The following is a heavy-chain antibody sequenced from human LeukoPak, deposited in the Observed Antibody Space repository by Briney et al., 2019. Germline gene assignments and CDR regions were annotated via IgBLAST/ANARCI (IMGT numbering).Heavy chain of an antibody. CDR1: GYTFTIHG. V-gene: IGHV1-18*01. Sequence: ASVTVSCKPSGYTFTIHGVSWVRLAPGQGLEWMGWVSGYNGNTNYAQKFQGRVSLTTETSTSTAYMELRSLRSDDTAVYYCARCSGGSRGWFDTWGQGTLVTVFS. CDR2: VSGYNGNT. D-gene: IGHD2-15*01. J-gene: IGHJ5*02. CDR3: ARCSGGSRGWFDT.